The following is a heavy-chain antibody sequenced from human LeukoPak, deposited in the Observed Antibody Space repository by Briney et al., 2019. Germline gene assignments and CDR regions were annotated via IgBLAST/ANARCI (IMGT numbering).Heavy chain of an antibody. Sequence: GESLKISCKGSGYSFTSYWIGWVRQMPGKGLEWMGIIYPGDSDTRYSPSFQGQDTISADKSISTAYLEWSSLKASDTAMYYCASPHYDILTGYYYFDYWGQGTLVTVSS. CDR3: ASPHYDILTGYYYFDY. CDR1: GYSFTSYW. J-gene: IGHJ4*02. D-gene: IGHD3-9*01. CDR2: IYPGDSDT. V-gene: IGHV5-51*01.